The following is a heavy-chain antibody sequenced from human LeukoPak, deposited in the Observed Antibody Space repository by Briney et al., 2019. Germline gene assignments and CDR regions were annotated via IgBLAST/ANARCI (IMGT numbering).Heavy chain of an antibody. J-gene: IGHJ4*02. Sequence: SETLSLTCAVYGGSFSGYYWSWIRQPPGKGLEWIGEINHSGSTNYNPSLKSRVTISVDTSKNQFSLKLSSVTAADTAVYYCARLPCYYDSSGYPFGYWGQGTLVTVSS. D-gene: IGHD3-22*01. CDR3: ARLPCYYDSSGYPFGY. V-gene: IGHV4-34*01. CDR2: INHSGST. CDR1: GGSFSGYY.